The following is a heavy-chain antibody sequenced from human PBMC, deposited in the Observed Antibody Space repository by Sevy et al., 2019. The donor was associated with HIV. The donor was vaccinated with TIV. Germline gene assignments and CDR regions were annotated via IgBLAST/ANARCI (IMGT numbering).Heavy chain of an antibody. CDR1: GFNLGDYA. CDR2: ISGSGGYT. CDR3: EAITTAGRDY. D-gene: IGHD6-13*01. J-gene: IGHJ4*02. Sequence: GGSLRLSCSTSGFNLGDYAMSWVRQSPGKGLEWVSTISGSGGYTYYAESVKGRFTISRDNSNNILYLQMNSLRAEDTAVYYCEAITTAGRDYWGQGTLVTVSS. V-gene: IGHV3-23*01.